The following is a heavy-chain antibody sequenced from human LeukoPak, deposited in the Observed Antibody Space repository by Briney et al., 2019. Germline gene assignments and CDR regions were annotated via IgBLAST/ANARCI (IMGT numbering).Heavy chain of an antibody. CDR2: ISDIGSI. D-gene: IGHD2-2*01. CDR3: ARGPGYCSSTSCFYYGMDV. J-gene: IGHJ6*02. Sequence: SETLSLTCTVSGGSISSYYWSWIRQPPGKGLEWIAYISDIGSINYNPSLKSRVTISVDTSKNQFSLKLSSVTAADTAVYYCARGPGYCSSTSCFYYGMDVWGQGTTVTVSS. V-gene: IGHV4-59*12. CDR1: GGSISSYY.